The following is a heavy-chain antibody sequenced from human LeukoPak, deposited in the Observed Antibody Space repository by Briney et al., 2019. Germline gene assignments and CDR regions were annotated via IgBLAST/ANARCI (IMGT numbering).Heavy chain of an antibody. V-gene: IGHV4-59*08. CDR2: TSDIGSI. CDR1: GGFISSYY. J-gene: IGHJ4*02. Sequence: SETLSLTCTVSGGFISSYYWSWIRQPPGKGLEWIAYTSDIGSINYNPSLKSRVTISLDTSKNQFSLKLSSVTAADTAVYYCAGHHPRNTVDFWGQGTLVTVSS. D-gene: IGHD2/OR15-2a*01. CDR3: AGHHPRNTVDF.